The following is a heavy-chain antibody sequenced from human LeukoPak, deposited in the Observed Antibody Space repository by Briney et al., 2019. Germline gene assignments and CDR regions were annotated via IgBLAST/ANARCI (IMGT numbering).Heavy chain of an antibody. Sequence: SVKVSCKASGGTFSSYAISRVRQAPGQGLEWMGRIIPIFGTANYAQKFQGRVTITADKSTSTAYMELSSLRSEDTAVYYRARFSSWYKDEYFQHWGQGTLVTVSS. CDR1: GGTFSSYA. V-gene: IGHV1-69*06. CDR3: ARFSSWYKDEYFQH. CDR2: IIPIFGTA. D-gene: IGHD6-13*01. J-gene: IGHJ1*01.